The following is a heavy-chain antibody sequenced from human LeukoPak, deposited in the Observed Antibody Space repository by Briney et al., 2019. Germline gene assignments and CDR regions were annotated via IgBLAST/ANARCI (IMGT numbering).Heavy chain of an antibody. CDR1: GFTFSSYD. V-gene: IGHV3-48*03. Sequence: GGSLRLSCAASGFTFSSYDMNWVRQAPGKGLEWVSYISSSRSSIDYADSVKGRFTISRDNARNSLYLQMNSLRAEDTAVYYCAIVATYYYYAMDVWGQGTTVTVSS. J-gene: IGHJ6*02. D-gene: IGHD5-12*01. CDR3: AIVATYYYYAMDV. CDR2: ISSSRSSI.